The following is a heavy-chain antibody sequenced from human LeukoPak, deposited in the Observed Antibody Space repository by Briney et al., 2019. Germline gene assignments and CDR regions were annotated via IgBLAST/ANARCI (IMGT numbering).Heavy chain of an antibody. CDR2: INHEGGGI. Sequence: PGGSLRLSCAASGFTFSESWITWVRQVPGQGLEWVAHINHEGGGIQYVDSVKGRFTISRDNAKGSVYLQMNSLRAEDTATYHCATYINWVAGDVWGQGTTVIVSS. CDR1: GFTFSESW. D-gene: IGHD1-1*01. CDR3: ATYINWVAGDV. V-gene: IGHV3-7*01. J-gene: IGHJ6*02.